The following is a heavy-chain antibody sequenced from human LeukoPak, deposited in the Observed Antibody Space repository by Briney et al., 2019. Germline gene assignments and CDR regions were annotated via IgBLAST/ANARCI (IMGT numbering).Heavy chain of an antibody. CDR2: ISAYNGNT. Sequence: ASVKVSCKASGYTFTSYGISWVRQAPGQGLGWMGWISAYNGNTNYAQKLQGRVTMTTDTSTSTAYMELRSLRSDDTAVYYCARWYPPNTAMDLDNWFDPWGQGTLVTVSS. CDR3: ARWYPPNTAMDLDNWFDP. J-gene: IGHJ5*02. D-gene: IGHD5-18*01. V-gene: IGHV1-18*01. CDR1: GYTFTSYG.